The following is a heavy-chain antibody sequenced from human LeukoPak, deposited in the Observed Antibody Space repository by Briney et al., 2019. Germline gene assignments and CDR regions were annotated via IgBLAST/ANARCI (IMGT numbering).Heavy chain of an antibody. Sequence: GGSLRLSCEASGFTFSSYAMSWVRQAPGKGMEWVSAISGSGGSTYHADSVKGRFTISRDNSKNTLYLQMNSLRAEDTAVYYCAKVTDRSGWYWFDPWGQGTLVTVSS. J-gene: IGHJ5*02. CDR1: GFTFSSYA. V-gene: IGHV3-23*01. D-gene: IGHD6-19*01. CDR3: AKVTDRSGWYWFDP. CDR2: ISGSGGST.